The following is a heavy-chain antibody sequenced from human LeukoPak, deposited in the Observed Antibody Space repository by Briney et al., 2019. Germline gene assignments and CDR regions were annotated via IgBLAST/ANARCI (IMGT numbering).Heavy chain of an antibody. J-gene: IGHJ4*02. CDR3: ARASPAGQLAPEY. Sequence: SETLSLTCTVSGGSVRSDSYYWSWIRQPPGKGLEWIGYVYYSGSTNYNPSLKSRVTVSVDTSKNQFSLKLRSVTAADTAVYYCARASPAGQLAPEYWGQGTLVTVSS. D-gene: IGHD6-13*01. CDR2: VYYSGST. CDR1: GGSVRSDSYY. V-gene: IGHV4-61*01.